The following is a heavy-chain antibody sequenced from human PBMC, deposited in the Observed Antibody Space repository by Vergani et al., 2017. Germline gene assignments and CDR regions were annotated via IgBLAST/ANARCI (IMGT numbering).Heavy chain of an antibody. Sequence: QVQLVQSGAEVKKPGSSVKVSCKASGGTFSSYAISWVRQVPGQGLEWMGRIIPIFGTAHYAQKFQGRVTITADESTSTAYMELSSLRSEDTAVYYGARDLPYSSSPYYFDYWGQGTLVTVSS. D-gene: IGHD6-13*01. CDR2: IIPIFGTA. J-gene: IGHJ4*02. CDR3: ARDLPYSSSPYYFDY. CDR1: GGTFSSYA. V-gene: IGHV1-69*13.